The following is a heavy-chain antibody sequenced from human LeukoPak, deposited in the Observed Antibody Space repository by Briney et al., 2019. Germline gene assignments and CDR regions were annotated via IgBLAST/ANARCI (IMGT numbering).Heavy chain of an antibody. D-gene: IGHD4-17*01. J-gene: IGHJ4*02. CDR3: ARDNTNYGDFRFSY. V-gene: IGHV3-21*01. CDR1: GFTFSSYN. Sequence: GGSLRLSCAASGFTFSSYNMNWVRQAPGKGLEWVSSISTSSSYIYYADSLKGRFTISRDNAKKSLFLQMNSLRADDTAVYYCARDNTNYGDFRFSYWGQGTLVTVSS. CDR2: ISTSSSYI.